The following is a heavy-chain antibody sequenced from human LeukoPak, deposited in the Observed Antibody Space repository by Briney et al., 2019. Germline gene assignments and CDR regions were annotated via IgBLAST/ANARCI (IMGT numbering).Heavy chain of an antibody. V-gene: IGHV1-2*02. CDR2: INPNSGGT. Sequence: GASVKVSCRASGYTFTGYYMHWVRQAPGQGLEWTGWINPNSGGTNYAQKFQGRVTMTRDTSISTAYMELSRLRSDDTAVYYCARGGVALSYYGMDVWGQGTTVTVPS. J-gene: IGHJ6*02. CDR1: GYTFTGYY. CDR3: ARGGVALSYYGMDV. D-gene: IGHD2-8*01.